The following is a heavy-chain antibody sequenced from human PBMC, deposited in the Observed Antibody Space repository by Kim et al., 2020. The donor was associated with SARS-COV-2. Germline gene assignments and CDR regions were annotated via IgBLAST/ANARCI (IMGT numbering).Heavy chain of an antibody. J-gene: IGHJ2*01. V-gene: IGHV4-34*01. D-gene: IGHD3-10*01. Sequence: LKSRVTISVDTSKNQFSLKRSSVTAADTAVYYCARGRGYGSGRRYWYFDLWGRGTLVTVSS. CDR3: ARGRGYGSGRRYWYFDL.